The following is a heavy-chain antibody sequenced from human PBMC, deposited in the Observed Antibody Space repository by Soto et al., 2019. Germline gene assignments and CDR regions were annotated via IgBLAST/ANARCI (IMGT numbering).Heavy chain of an antibody. CDR1: GYSFTSYG. J-gene: IGHJ4*02. D-gene: IGHD3-3*01. CDR3: ARDSQLQSYGVVVPKRLDY. Sequence: AAVKVSCKSSGYSFTSYGISWVRQAPGQGXEWMGGISTYNGNINYAQNFKGRVNMTTDASTRTVYMQLSSLRSDDTAVYYCARDSQLQSYGVVVPKRLDYWGQGTLVTVSS. CDR2: ISTYNGNI. V-gene: IGHV1-18*04.